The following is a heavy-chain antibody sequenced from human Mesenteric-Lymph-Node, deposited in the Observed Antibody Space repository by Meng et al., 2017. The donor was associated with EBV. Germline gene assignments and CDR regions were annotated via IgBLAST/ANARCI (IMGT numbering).Heavy chain of an antibody. D-gene: IGHD1-26*01. CDR2: IYYSGST. J-gene: IGHJ4*02. CDR1: GGSISRCGYY. CDR3: ARRGKVGAGY. Sequence: LQVAGPRLLHHLQPLALTCAFTGGSISRCGYYWSWIRKPPGKGLEWSGFIYYSGSTYYNPSLKSRVTISVDTSKNQFSLKLSSVTAADTAVYYCARRGKVGAGYWGQGTLVTVSS. V-gene: IGHV4-31*11.